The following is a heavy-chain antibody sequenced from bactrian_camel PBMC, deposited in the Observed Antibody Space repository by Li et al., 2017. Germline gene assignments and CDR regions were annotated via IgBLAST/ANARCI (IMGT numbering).Heavy chain of an antibody. CDR2: IQTRGGTT. CDR3: VAEPTPCILSRPMMFRY. Sequence: HVQLVESGGSSVQAGESLKLTCKTSEHPFRTIGWFRQAQGKEREGVATIQTRGGTTYYSDSVKGRFTISHDSADNAAYLWMNNLEPDDTAMYYCVAEPTPCILSRPMMFRYRGSGTQVTVS. D-gene: IGHD2*01. J-gene: IGHJ4*01. CDR1: EHPFRT. V-gene: IGHV3-3*01.